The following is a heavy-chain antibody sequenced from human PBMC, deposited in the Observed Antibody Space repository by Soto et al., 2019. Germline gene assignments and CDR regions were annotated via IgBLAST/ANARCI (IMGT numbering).Heavy chain of an antibody. J-gene: IGHJ4*02. Sequence: EVQLLESGGCLVQPGGSLRLSCAASGFTFSSYAMSCVRQAPGKGLEWVSAISGSGGSTYYADSVKGRFTISRDNSKNTLYLQMNSLRAEDTAVYSCAGAPYGGAFAYWGQGTLVTVSS. D-gene: IGHD4-17*01. V-gene: IGHV3-23*01. CDR1: GFTFSSYA. CDR3: AGAPYGGAFAY. CDR2: ISGSGGST.